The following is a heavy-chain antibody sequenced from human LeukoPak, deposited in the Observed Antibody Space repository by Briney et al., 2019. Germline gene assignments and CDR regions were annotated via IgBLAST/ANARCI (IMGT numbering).Heavy chain of an antibody. CDR2: IGSKAYGGTT. CDR3: TRDGGPYYDSSGYLKATFDY. Sequence: GSLRLSCTASGFTLGDYAMSWFRQAPGKGLEWVGFIGSKAYGGTTEYAASVKGRFTISRDDSKSIAYLQMNSLKTEDTAVYYCTRDGGPYYDSSGYLKATFDYWGQGTLVTVSS. V-gene: IGHV3-49*03. D-gene: IGHD3-22*01. CDR1: GFTLGDYA. J-gene: IGHJ4*02.